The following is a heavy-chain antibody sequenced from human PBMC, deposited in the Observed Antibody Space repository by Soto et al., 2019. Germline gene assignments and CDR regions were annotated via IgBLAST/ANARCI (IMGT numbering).Heavy chain of an antibody. Sequence: EVQLLESGGGLVQPGGSLRLSCAASGFTFSSYAMSWVRQAPGKGLEWVSAVSGSGGSTYYADSVKGRFTISRDNSKNTLYLQMNSLRAEDTAVYYCAVTTGTLYYYGMDVWGQGTTVTVSS. V-gene: IGHV3-23*01. D-gene: IGHD1-1*01. CDR1: GFTFSSYA. CDR2: VSGSGGST. CDR3: AVTTGTLYYYGMDV. J-gene: IGHJ6*02.